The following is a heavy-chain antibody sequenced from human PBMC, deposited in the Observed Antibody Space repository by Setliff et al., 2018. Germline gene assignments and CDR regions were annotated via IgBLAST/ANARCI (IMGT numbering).Heavy chain of an antibody. CDR1: GGSINNYY. CDR3: ARGIGGYCSSMSCSNESWP. Sequence: SETLSLPCTVSGGSINNYYWSWIRQPAGKGLEWIGRVYSNVGTNYNPSLKSRVTISVDTSKNQFPLKLSSVTAADTAVYYCARGIGGYCSSMSCSNESWPWGQGTLVTVSS. J-gene: IGHJ5*02. CDR2: VYSNVGT. D-gene: IGHD2-2*01. V-gene: IGHV4-4*07.